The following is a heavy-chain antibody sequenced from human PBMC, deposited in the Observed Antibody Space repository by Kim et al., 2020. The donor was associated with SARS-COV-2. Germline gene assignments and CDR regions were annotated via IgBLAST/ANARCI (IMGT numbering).Heavy chain of an antibody. J-gene: IGHJ4*02. CDR3: AKGGGEFIKSSGIDD. D-gene: IGHD4-17*01. V-gene: IGHV3-23*01. Sequence: DAVKGRFTISRDNSKNTLYLQMNSLRAEDTAVYYCAKGGGEFIKSSGIDDWGQGTLVTVSS.